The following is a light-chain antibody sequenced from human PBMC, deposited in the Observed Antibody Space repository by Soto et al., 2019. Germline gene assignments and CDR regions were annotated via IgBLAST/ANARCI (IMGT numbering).Light chain of an antibody. Sequence: EIVLTQSPGTLSLSPGERATLPCRASQSVTSTYLAWYQQKPGQAPRLLIYGASSRAIGIPDRFSGSVSGSDFILTINRLEPEDLAVYYCQQYGSSHTFGQGTRLEIK. CDR1: QSVTSTY. J-gene: IGKJ5*01. CDR3: QQYGSSHT. V-gene: IGKV3-20*01. CDR2: GAS.